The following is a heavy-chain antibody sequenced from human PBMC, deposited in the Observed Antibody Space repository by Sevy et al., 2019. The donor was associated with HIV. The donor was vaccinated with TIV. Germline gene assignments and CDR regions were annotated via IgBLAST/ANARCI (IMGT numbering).Heavy chain of an antibody. J-gene: IGHJ4*02. V-gene: IGHV3-23*01. CDR3: AREGCTKPHDY. Sequence: GGSLRLSCAASGFTFSKYSMSWVRQPPGKGLDWVSTLSFGCGEINYADSVKGRFTISRDNSKSSVYLQMNNLRPEDTAVYYCAREGCTKPHDYWGQGTLVNVSS. CDR1: GFTFSKYS. CDR2: LSFGCGEI. D-gene: IGHD2-8*01.